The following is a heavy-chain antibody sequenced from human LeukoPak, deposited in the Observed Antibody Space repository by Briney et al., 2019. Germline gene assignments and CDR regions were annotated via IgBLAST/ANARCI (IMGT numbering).Heavy chain of an antibody. CDR2: IRYDGSNK. CDR3: AKEYIDYFDY. V-gene: IGHV3-30*02. CDR1: GFTFSSPA. J-gene: IGHJ4*02. D-gene: IGHD1-1*01. Sequence: GGSLRLSCAASGFTFSSPAMSWVRQAPGKGLEWVAFIRYDGSNKYYADSVKGRFTISRDNSKNTLFLQMNSLRAEDTAVYYCAKEYIDYFDYWGQGTLVTVSS.